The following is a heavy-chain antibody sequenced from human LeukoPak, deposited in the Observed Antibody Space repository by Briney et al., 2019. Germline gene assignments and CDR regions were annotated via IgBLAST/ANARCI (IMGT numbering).Heavy chain of an antibody. CDR3: ARKNYYDSSGYSFYFDY. CDR2: IYYSGGT. Sequence: SETLSLTCTVSGGSVSSGSYYWSWIRQPPGKGLEWIGYIYYSGGTNYNPSLKSRVTISVDTSKNQFSLKLSSVTAADTAVYYCARKNYYDSSGYSFYFDYWGQGTLVTVSS. D-gene: IGHD3-22*01. CDR1: GGSVSSGSYY. V-gene: IGHV4-61*01. J-gene: IGHJ4*02.